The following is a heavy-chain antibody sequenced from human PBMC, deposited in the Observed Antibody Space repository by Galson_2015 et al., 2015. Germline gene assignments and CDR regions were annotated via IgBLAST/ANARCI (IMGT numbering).Heavy chain of an antibody. J-gene: IGHJ4*02. CDR2: IYYTGST. Sequence: ETLSLTCTVSGGSISSSTYYWGWIRQPPGKGLEWIGSIYYTGSTYYNPSLKSRVTISADTSKNQFSLKVNSVTAADTAVYYCARMTYCSSTSCHPGDYWGQGTLVTVSS. V-gene: IGHV4-39*01. CDR3: ARMTYCSSTSCHPGDY. CDR1: GGSISSSTYY. D-gene: IGHD2-2*01.